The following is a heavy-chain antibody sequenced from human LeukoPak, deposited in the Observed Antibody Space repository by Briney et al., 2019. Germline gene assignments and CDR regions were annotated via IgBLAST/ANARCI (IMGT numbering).Heavy chain of an antibody. CDR1: GGSISSGGYY. Sequence: SETLSLTCTVSGGSISSGGYYWSWIRQHPGKGLEWIGYIYYSGSTYYNPSLKSRVTISVDTSKNQFSLKLSSVTAADTAVYYCARVATPSGDSGYGSVDYFDYWGQGTLVAVSS. J-gene: IGHJ4*02. CDR2: IYYSGST. D-gene: IGHD5-12*01. CDR3: ARVATPSGDSGYGSVDYFDY. V-gene: IGHV4-31*03.